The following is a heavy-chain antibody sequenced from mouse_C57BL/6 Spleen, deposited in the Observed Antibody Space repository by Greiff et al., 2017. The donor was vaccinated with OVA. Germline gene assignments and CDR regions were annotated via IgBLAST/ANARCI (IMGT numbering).Heavy chain of an antibody. CDR3: AREEDYDGGMDY. CDR2: IYPGDGDT. Sequence: VKLVESGPELVKPGASVKISCKASGYAFSSSWMNWVKQRPGKGLEWIGRIYPGDGDTNYNGKFKGKATLTADKSSSTAYMQLSSLTSEDSAVYFCAREEDYDGGMDYWGQGTSVTVSS. J-gene: IGHJ4*01. CDR1: GYAFSSSW. V-gene: IGHV1-82*01. D-gene: IGHD2-4*01.